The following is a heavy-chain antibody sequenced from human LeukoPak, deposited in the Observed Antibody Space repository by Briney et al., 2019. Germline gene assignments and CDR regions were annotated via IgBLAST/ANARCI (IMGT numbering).Heavy chain of an antibody. Sequence: PSEILSLTRTVSGGSISSYYWSWIRQPPGKGLEWIGYIYYSGSTNYNPSLKSRVTISVDTSKNQFSLKLSSVTAADTAVYYCARGLKYDFWSGYFRWAGVDYYYYYMDVWGKGTTVTVSS. CDR3: ARGLKYDFWSGYFRWAGVDYYYYYMDV. D-gene: IGHD3-3*01. CDR1: GGSISSYY. J-gene: IGHJ6*03. V-gene: IGHV4-59*01. CDR2: IYYSGST.